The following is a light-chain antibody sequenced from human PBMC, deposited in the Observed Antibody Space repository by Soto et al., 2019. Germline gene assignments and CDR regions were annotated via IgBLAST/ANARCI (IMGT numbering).Light chain of an antibody. J-gene: IGLJ3*02. CDR2: EVS. CDR3: CSYTDGSSLL. CDR1: SSDVGGYNH. V-gene: IGLV2-14*01. Sequence: QSALTQPASVSGSPGQSITISCTGSSSDVGGYNHVSWYQQHPGKAPKLMIYEVSNRPSGVSNRFSGSKSGNTASLTISGLQAEDEADYYCCSYTDGSSLLFGGGTKLTVL.